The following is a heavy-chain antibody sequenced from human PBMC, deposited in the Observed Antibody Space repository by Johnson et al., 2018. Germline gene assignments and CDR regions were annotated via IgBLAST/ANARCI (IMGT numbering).Heavy chain of an antibody. CDR2: ISYDGSLK. Sequence: QVQLQESGGGVLQPGRSLRLSCAASGFTFTSHAMHWVRQAPGKGLAWVAVISYDGSLKSYADSLEGRLAISRDNSKDMLYLQMDSLIPDDTAVYHCARDLAVGATRGAIDCWGQGALVTVSS. V-gene: IGHV3-30*09. CDR3: ARDLAVGATRGAIDC. J-gene: IGHJ4*02. D-gene: IGHD1-26*01. CDR1: GFTFTSHA.